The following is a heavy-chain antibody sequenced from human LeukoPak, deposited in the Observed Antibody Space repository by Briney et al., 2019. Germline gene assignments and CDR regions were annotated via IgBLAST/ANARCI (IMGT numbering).Heavy chain of an antibody. CDR2: IYPGDSDT. J-gene: IGHJ5*02. D-gene: IGHD4-17*01. CDR3: ARLGGDNDYGAPPPGWFDP. Sequence: GESLKISCKGSGYSFTSYWIGWVRQMPGKGLEWMGIIYPGDSDTRYSPSFQGQVTISAYKSISTAYLQWSSLKASDTAMYYCARLGGDNDYGAPPPGWFDPWGQGTLVTVSS. V-gene: IGHV5-51*01. CDR1: GYSFTSYW.